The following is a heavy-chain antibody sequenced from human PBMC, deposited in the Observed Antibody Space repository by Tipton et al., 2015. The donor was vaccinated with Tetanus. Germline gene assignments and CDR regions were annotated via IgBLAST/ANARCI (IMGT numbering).Heavy chain of an antibody. CDR1: GASIRGGTFY. CDR3: ARHQSGYFTPFDY. J-gene: IGHJ4*02. CDR2: IYESGDT. Sequence: TLSLTCTVSGASIRGGTFYWGWIRQPPGKGLEWIGSIYESGDTYYIPSLKSRVTISVDTSTNQFSLTLNSMAAADTGVYYCARHQSGYFTPFDYWGQGKLVNVSS. D-gene: IGHD3-3*01. V-gene: IGHV4-39*01.